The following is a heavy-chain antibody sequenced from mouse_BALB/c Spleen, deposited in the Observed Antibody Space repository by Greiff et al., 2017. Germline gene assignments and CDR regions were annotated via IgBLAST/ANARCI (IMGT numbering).Heavy chain of an antibody. Sequence: VKVVESGPGLVAPSQSLSITCTVSGFSLTSYGVHWVRQPPGKGLEWLGMIWGGGSTDYNSALKSRLSISKDNSKSQVFLKMNSLQTDDTAMYYCARNDYGSSEGWFAYWGQGTLVTVSA. CDR3: ARNDYGSSEGWFAY. CDR1: GFSLTSYG. J-gene: IGHJ3*01. V-gene: IGHV2-6-4*01. D-gene: IGHD1-1*01. CDR2: IWGGGST.